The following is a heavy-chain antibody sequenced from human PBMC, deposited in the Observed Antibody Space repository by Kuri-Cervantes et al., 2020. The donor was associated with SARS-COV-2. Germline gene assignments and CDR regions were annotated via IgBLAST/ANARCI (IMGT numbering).Heavy chain of an antibody. CDR1: GGSFSDNH. CDR3: ARGGSMIVVRRYFDY. Sequence: SETLSLTCAVYGGSFSDNHWTWVRQPPGKGLEWIGEINYSGTTNYNPSLKSRVTMSVDTPKNQFSLNLTSVTAADTAVYYCARGGSMIVVRRYFDYWGQGTLVTVSS. CDR2: INYSGTT. D-gene: IGHD3-22*01. V-gene: IGHV4-34*01. J-gene: IGHJ4*02.